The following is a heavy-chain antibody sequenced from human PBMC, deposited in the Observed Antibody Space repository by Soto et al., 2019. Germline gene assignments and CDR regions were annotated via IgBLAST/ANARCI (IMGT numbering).Heavy chain of an antibody. CDR3: VRDGSKTLRDCFDP. Sequence: SETLPLTCSVSGGSMSKFYWSWIRKTAGKGLEWMGRVYATGTSDYNPSLRSRIAMSVDISKKTFSLRLRSVTAADTGVYYCVRDGSKTLRDCFDPWGQGILVTVS. D-gene: IGHD4-17*01. V-gene: IGHV4-4*07. CDR2: VYATGTS. CDR1: GGSMSKFY. J-gene: IGHJ5*02.